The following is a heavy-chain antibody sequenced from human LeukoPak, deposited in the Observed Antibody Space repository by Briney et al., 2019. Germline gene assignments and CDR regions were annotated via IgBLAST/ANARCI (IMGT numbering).Heavy chain of an antibody. V-gene: IGHV3-23*01. CDR2: IVGGGDAT. CDR1: GVTLHSYA. D-gene: IGHD6-19*01. J-gene: IGHJ6*02. Sequence: GGSLRLSCTASGVTLHSYAMTWVRQAPGKGLAWVSSIVGGGDATYYTDSVKGRFIVSRDKSKNTLYLQMNSLRVDDTAVYFCAKGEISVTDPWGSYHGVDVWGQGTTVTVSS. CDR3: AKGEISVTDPWGSYHGVDV.